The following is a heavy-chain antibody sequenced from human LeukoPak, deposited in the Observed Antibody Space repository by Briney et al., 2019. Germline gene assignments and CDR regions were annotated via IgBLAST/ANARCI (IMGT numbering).Heavy chain of an antibody. CDR2: IYYSGST. CDR3: ARSRGYFDY. CDR1: GGSISSYY. Sequence: SETLSLTCTVSGGSISSYYWSWIRQPPGKGLEWIGYIYYSGSTNYNPSLKSRVTISVDTSKNQFSLKLSSVSAADTALYYCARSRGYFDYWGQGTLVTVSS. V-gene: IGHV4-59*01. D-gene: IGHD6-13*01. J-gene: IGHJ4*02.